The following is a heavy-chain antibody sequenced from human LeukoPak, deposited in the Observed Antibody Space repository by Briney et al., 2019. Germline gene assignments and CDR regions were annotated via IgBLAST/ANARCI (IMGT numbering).Heavy chain of an antibody. CDR1: GFTFSSYA. J-gene: IGHJ4*02. Sequence: GGSLRLSCAASGFTFSSYAMSWVRQAPGKGLEWVSAISGSGGSNTYYADSVKGRFTISRDNSKNTLYLQMNSLRAEDTAVYFCAKSGLNRFDYWGQGTLVTVSS. CDR2: ISGSGGSNT. V-gene: IGHV3-23*01. D-gene: IGHD2-15*01. CDR3: AKSGLNRFDY.